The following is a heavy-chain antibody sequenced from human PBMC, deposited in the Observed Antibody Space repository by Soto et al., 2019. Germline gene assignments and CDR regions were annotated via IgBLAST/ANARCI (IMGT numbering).Heavy chain of an antibody. D-gene: IGHD3-10*01. Sequence: QITLKESGPTLVKPTQTLTLTCTFSGFSLSTSGVGVGWIRQPPGKALEWLALIYWDDDKRYSPSLKSRLTITKDTSKSQVVLTMTNMDPVDTATYYCAHVGGSGIWGYFDYWGQGTLVTVSS. CDR2: IYWDDDK. J-gene: IGHJ4*02. V-gene: IGHV2-5*02. CDR1: GFSLSTSGVG. CDR3: AHVGGSGIWGYFDY.